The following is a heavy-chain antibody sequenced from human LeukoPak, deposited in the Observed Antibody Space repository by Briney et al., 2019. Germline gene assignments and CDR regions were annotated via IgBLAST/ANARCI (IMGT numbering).Heavy chain of an antibody. J-gene: IGHJ6*03. Sequence: PGGSLRLSCAASRFTLDDYGMSSGRQAPGKGLEWVSGINWNGVSTGYADSVKGRFTISRDNANNSLYLQMNSLRAEDTALYYCARDPRSKYYDFWSGYYSYYYYMDVWGKGTTVTVSS. CDR2: INWNGVST. D-gene: IGHD3-3*01. V-gene: IGHV3-20*04. CDR1: RFTLDDYG. CDR3: ARDPRSKYYDFWSGYYSYYYYMDV.